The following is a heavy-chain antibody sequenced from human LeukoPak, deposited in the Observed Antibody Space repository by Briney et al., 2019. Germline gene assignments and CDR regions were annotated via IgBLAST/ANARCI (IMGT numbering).Heavy chain of an antibody. Sequence: SETLSLTCAVYGGSFSGYYWRWIRQPPGKGLEWIGEINHSGSTNYNPSLKSRVTISVDTSKNQFSLKLSSVTAADTAVYYCARGPGAAAGTRSNWFDPWGQGTLVTVSS. CDR1: GGSFSGYY. D-gene: IGHD6-13*01. CDR2: INHSGST. V-gene: IGHV4-34*01. CDR3: ARGPGAAAGTRSNWFDP. J-gene: IGHJ5*02.